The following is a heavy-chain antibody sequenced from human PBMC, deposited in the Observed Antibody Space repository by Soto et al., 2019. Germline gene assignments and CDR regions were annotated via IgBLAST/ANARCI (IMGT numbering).Heavy chain of an antibody. CDR2: MSGSSSTT. V-gene: IGHV3-23*01. Sequence: EVRLLESGGGLVKPGGSLRLSCATSGLTFSNYAMSWVRQAPGGGLEWVSSMSGSSSTTYYADSVRGRFTSPRDRSKNTLYLQMSSLRAEDTALYYCAKNQERELPRVIDFWGQGTLVTVSS. J-gene: IGHJ4*02. CDR3: AKNQERELPRVIDF. D-gene: IGHD1-7*01. CDR1: GLTFSNYA.